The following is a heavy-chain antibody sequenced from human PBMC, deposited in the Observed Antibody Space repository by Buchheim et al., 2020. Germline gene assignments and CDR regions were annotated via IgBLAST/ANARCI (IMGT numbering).Heavy chain of an antibody. J-gene: IGHJ4*02. CDR1: GYTFTNYY. Sequence: QVQLVQSGAEVRKPGASVKVSCKASGYTFTNYYIHWVRQAPGQGLEWMGIINSGGGSTTYAQKFQGRVTLTRDTPTSTVYMELSSLRSEDTAVYYCGRAYSYGSFDYWGQGTL. V-gene: IGHV1-46*03. CDR3: GRAYSYGSFDY. D-gene: IGHD5-18*01. CDR2: INSGGGST.